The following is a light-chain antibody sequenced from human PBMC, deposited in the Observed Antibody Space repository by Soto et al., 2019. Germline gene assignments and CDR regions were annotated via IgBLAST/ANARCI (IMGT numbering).Light chain of an antibody. J-gene: IGKJ4*01. V-gene: IGKV3-11*01. CDR1: QSVSSY. CDR2: DVS. CDR3: QQRYNSLT. Sequence: EIVLTQSPATLSLSPGERATLSCKASQSVSSYLAWYQQKPGQPPRLLIYDVSTRATGIPARFSGSGSGTDFTLTISSLEPEDFAVYYCQQRYNSLTFGGGTKVEIE.